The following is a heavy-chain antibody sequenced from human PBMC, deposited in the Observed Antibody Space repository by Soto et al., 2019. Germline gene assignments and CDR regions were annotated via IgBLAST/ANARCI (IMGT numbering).Heavy chain of an antibody. J-gene: IGHJ4*02. CDR2: INHSGST. CDR1: GGSFSGYY. D-gene: IGHD2-8*02. V-gene: IGHV4-34*01. CDR3: ARDKITGLFDY. Sequence: QVQLQQWGAGLLKPSETLSLTCAVYGGSFSGYYWTWIRQPPGTGLEWIGEINHSGSTNYNPSLKSLVTISVDTSKNQFSLKLTSVTAADTAVYYCARDKITGLFDYWGKGTLVTVSS.